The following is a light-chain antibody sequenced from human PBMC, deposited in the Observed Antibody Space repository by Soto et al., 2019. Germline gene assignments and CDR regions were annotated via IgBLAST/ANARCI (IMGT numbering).Light chain of an antibody. Sequence: NFMLTQPHSVSESPGKTVTISCTGSSGSIASNYVQWYLQRPGSAPTTVIYEDNQRPSGVPDRFSGSIDSSSNSASLTISGLKTEDEADYYCQSYDSSSHVVFGGGTKVTVL. CDR2: EDN. CDR3: QSYDSSSHVV. V-gene: IGLV6-57*02. J-gene: IGLJ2*01. CDR1: SGSIASNY.